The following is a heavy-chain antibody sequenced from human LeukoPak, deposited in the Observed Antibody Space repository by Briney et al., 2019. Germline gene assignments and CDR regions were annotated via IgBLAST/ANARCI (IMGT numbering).Heavy chain of an antibody. CDR1: GFTFSSYD. J-gene: IGHJ3*02. V-gene: IGHV3-13*01. Sequence: GGSLRLSCAASGFTFSSYDMHWVRQSIGKGLEWVSAIGFAGDTYYPGSVKGRFTVSRDNAKNSVYVQMNSLRADDTAVYYSGSTYYNPSLKSRVALSVDTSKNQFSLKLSSLTAADTAVYYCAKSREEIRGLDAFDIWGQGTMVTVSS. D-gene: IGHD3-10*01. CDR3: GSTYYNPSLKSRVALSVDTSKNQFSLKLSSLTAADTAVYYCAKSREEIRGLDAFDI. CDR2: IGFAGDT.